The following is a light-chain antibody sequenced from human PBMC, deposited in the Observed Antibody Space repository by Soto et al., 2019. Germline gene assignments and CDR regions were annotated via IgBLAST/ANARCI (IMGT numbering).Light chain of an antibody. CDR2: GAS. CDR1: QSVSSD. Sequence: EIVMTQSPATLSVSPGERATLSCRASQSVSSDLAWYQQKPGQAPRLLIYGASTRATGIPARFSGSGSGTEFTLTLSSLQSEDFAVYYCQQYNNWPLTFGQGTRWIS. J-gene: IGKJ1*01. CDR3: QQYNNWPLT. V-gene: IGKV3-15*01.